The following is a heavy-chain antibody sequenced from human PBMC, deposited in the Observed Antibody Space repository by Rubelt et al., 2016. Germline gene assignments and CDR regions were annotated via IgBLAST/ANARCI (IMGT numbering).Heavy chain of an antibody. Sequence: RLSCAASGFTLSSYAMSWVRQAPGKGLEWVSAISGSGGSTYYADSVKGRFTIPRDNSKNTLYLQMNSLRAEDTAVYYCAKDGWGATRRPSHYWGQGTLVTVSS. J-gene: IGHJ4*02. V-gene: IGHV3-23*01. CDR1: GFTLSSYA. CDR3: AKDGWGATRRPSHY. CDR2: ISGSGGST. D-gene: IGHD1-26*01.